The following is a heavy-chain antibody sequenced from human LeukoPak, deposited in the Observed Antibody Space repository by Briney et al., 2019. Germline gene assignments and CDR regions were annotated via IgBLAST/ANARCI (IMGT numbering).Heavy chain of an antibody. D-gene: IGHD5-12*01. Sequence: SETLSLTCTVSAGSISSYYWSWIRQPPGKGLEWIGYIYYSGTTNYNPSLKSRVTIAVDTSKNQFSLKLISVTAADTAVYYCARGAYATHFDSWGQGTLVTVSS. CDR3: ARGAYATHFDS. CDR1: AGSISSYY. J-gene: IGHJ4*02. V-gene: IGHV4-59*01. CDR2: IYYSGTT.